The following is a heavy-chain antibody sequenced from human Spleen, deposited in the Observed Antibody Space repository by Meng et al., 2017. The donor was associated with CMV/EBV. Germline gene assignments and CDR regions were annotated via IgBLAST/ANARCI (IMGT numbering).Heavy chain of an antibody. J-gene: IGHJ4*02. Sequence: GGSLRLSCAASGFTLSSYSMSWVRQAPGKGLEWVSGINWNGGSTGYADSVKGRFTISRDNAKNSLYLQMNSLRAEDTALYYCARGGPPKIVGATSYYFDYWGQGTLVTVSS. D-gene: IGHD1-26*01. CDR1: GFTLSSYS. V-gene: IGHV3-20*04. CDR3: ARGGPPKIVGATSYYFDY. CDR2: INWNGGST.